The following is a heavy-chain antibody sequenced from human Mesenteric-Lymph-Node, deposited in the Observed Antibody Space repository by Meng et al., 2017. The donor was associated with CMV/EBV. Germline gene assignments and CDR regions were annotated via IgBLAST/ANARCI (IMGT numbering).Heavy chain of an antibody. J-gene: IGHJ4*02. CDR3: ARAGGGNWGISSAYDY. Sequence: ASVKVSCKASGYTFTGYYMHWVRQATGQGLEWMGWMNPNSGNTGYAQKFQGRVTMTRNTSISTAYMELSSLRSEDTAVYYCARAGGGNWGISSAYDYWGQGTLVTVSS. CDR1: GYTFTGYY. V-gene: IGHV1-8*02. D-gene: IGHD2/OR15-2a*01. CDR2: MNPNSGNT.